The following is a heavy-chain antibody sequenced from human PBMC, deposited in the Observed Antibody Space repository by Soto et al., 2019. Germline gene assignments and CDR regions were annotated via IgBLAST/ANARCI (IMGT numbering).Heavy chain of an antibody. D-gene: IGHD4-4*01. CDR1: GLPFSDYY. J-gene: IGHJ6*04. V-gene: IGHV3-11*01. Sequence: GASVILSWAASGLPFSDYYMSWIRQTPGKGLEWVSYISSSGSTIYYADSVKGRFTISRDNAKNSRYLQMNSLRAEDTAVYYCARGWGRTTVTCDMEGLGKWNTITFSS. CDR2: ISSSGSTI. CDR3: ARGWGRTTVTCDMEG.